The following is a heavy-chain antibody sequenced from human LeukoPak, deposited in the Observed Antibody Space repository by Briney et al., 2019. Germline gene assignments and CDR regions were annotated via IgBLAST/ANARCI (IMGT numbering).Heavy chain of an antibody. V-gene: IGHV3-23*01. J-gene: IGHJ6*02. D-gene: IGHD1-1*01. CDR1: GFTVSNNY. Sequence: GGSLRLSCAASGFTVSNNYMNWVRQAPGKGLEWVSVISGSAGTTYYADSVKGRFTISRGNSKNTLYLQMNSLRAEDTAVYYCAKDRVPFYYGMDVWGQGTTVTVSS. CDR3: AKDRVPFYYGMDV. CDR2: ISGSAGTT.